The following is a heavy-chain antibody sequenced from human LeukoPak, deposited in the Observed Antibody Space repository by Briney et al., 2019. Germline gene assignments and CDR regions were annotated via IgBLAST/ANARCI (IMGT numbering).Heavy chain of an antibody. CDR1: GGSISSYY. D-gene: IGHD6-19*01. CDR3: ARERVSSGWRGGFDY. CDR2: IYYSGST. J-gene: IGHJ4*02. Sequence: SETLSLTCTVSGGSISSYYWSWIRQPPGKGLEWIGYIYYSGSTNYNPSLKSRVTISVDTSKNQFSLKLSSVTAADTAVYYCARERVSSGWRGGFDYWGQGTLVTVSS. V-gene: IGHV4-59*01.